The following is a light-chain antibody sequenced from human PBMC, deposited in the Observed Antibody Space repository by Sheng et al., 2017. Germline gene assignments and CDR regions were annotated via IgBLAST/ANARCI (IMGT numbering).Light chain of an antibody. CDR2: STN. V-gene: IGLV8-61*01. CDR1: SGSVSTGYY. J-gene: IGLJ3*02. Sequence: QTVVTQEPSFSVSPGGTVTLTCGLSSGSVSTGYYPSWYQQTPGQAPRTLIYSTNTRSSGVPDRFSGSILGNRAALTITGAQADDESTYYCVLYLGRVGRGVWVFGGGTKLTVL. CDR3: VLYLGRVGRGVWV.